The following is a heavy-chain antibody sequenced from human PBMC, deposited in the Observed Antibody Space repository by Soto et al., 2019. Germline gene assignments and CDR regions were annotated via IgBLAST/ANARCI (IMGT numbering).Heavy chain of an antibody. V-gene: IGHV4-4*07. J-gene: IGHJ5*02. CDR1: GGSMSSYY. Sequence: SETLSLTCTVSGGSMSSYYWTWIRQPAGKGLEWIGRVYSSGGTHYNPSLKSRVTISLDTSKNQFSLRLLSVTDADTAVYYCARGQRFSDWFDPWGQGTLVTVSS. CDR3: ARGQRFSDWFDP. D-gene: IGHD3-3*01. CDR2: VYSSGGT.